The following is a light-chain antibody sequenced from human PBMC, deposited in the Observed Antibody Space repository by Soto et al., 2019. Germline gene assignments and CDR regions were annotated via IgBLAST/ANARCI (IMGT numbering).Light chain of an antibody. J-gene: IGKJ1*01. V-gene: IGKV3-15*01. CDR3: QQYNNWPPDRT. CDR1: QSVGSN. Sequence: EIVMTQSPATLSVSPGERATLSCRASQSVGSNLAWYQQKPGQPPRLLIYGASTRATGIPARFSGSGSGTEFTRTICRLQSEDFAIYFCQQYNNWPPDRTFGQGTKVEIK. CDR2: GAS.